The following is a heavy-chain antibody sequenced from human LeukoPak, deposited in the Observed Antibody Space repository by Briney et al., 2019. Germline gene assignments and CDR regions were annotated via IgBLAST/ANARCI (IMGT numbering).Heavy chain of an antibody. J-gene: IGHJ5*02. D-gene: IGHD3-9*01. CDR2: IKQDGSEK. CDR1: GFTFSNYW. V-gene: IGHV3-7*05. Sequence: PGGSLRLSCAASGFTFSNYWMNWVRQAPGKGLEWVANIKQDGSEKHYVDSVKGRFTISRDNSKNTLYLQMNSLRAEDTAVYYCARTGYANNWFDPWGQGTLVTVSS. CDR3: ARTGYANNWFDP.